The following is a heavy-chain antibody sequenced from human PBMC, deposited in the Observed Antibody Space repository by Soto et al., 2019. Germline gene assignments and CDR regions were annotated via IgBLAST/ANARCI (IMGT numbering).Heavy chain of an antibody. CDR1: GYTFTGYY. V-gene: IGHV1-2*02. Sequence: ASVKVSCKASGYTFTGYYMHWVRQAPGQGLEWMGWINPNSGGTNYAQKFQGRVTMTRDTSISTAYMELSRLRSDDTAVYYCARPRYCTNGVCYGRLFVYWGQGTLVTVSS. J-gene: IGHJ4*02. D-gene: IGHD2-8*01. CDR3: ARPRYCTNGVCYGRLFVY. CDR2: INPNSGGT.